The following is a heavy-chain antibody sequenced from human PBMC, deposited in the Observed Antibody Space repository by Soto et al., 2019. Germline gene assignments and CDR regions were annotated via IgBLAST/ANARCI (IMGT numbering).Heavy chain of an antibody. Sequence: GGSLRLSCAASGFSFSNYGMHWVRQAPGQGLEWVAAISYDGSNKYYADSVRGRFTISRDNSKNTLYLQMNSLRADDTAVYYCAKGGGLYDSSGYYGTFGYWGQGTLVTVSS. CDR2: ISYDGSNK. D-gene: IGHD3-22*01. CDR1: GFSFSNYG. J-gene: IGHJ4*02. CDR3: AKGGGLYDSSGYYGTFGY. V-gene: IGHV3-30*18.